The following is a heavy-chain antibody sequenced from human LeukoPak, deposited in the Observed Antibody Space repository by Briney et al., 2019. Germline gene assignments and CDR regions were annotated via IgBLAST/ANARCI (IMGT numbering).Heavy chain of an antibody. CDR1: GFTFSNYW. CDR2: IKQDESEK. J-gene: IGHJ4*02. V-gene: IGHV3-7*01. D-gene: IGHD3-3*01. Sequence: GGSLRLSCAASGFTFSNYWMTWVRQAPGKGLEWVANIKQDESEKYYVDSVKGRLTISRDKAKNSVYLQMNSLRDEDTAVYYCARVEWMGRMDYWGQRTLVTVSS. CDR3: ARVEWMGRMDY.